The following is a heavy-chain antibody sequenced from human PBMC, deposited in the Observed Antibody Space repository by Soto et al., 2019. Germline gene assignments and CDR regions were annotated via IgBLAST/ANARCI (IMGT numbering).Heavy chain of an antibody. J-gene: IGHJ6*04. CDR1: GDTLTELS. Sequence: ASVKVSCKVSGDTLTELSMHWVRQAPGKGLEWMGGFDPEDGETIYAQKFQGRVTMTEDTSKDTAYMELSSLRSEDTAVYYCATVIAAVYGTDVWGKGTTVPVSS. CDR2: FDPEDGET. V-gene: IGHV1-24*01. D-gene: IGHD6-25*01. CDR3: ATVIAAVYGTDV.